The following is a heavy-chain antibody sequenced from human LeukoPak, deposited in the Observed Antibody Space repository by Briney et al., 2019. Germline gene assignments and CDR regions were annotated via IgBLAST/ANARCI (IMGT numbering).Heavy chain of an antibody. CDR1: GFTFDDYA. CDR3: AKGAYYYDSSGYYWGAFDI. Sequence: GGSLRLSCAASGFTFDDYAMHWVRQAPGKGLEWVSGISWNSGSIGYADSVKGRFTISRDNAKNSLYLQMNSLRAEDMALYYCAKGAYYYDSSGYYWGAFDIWGQGTMVTVSS. J-gene: IGHJ3*02. CDR2: ISWNSGSI. D-gene: IGHD3-22*01. V-gene: IGHV3-9*03.